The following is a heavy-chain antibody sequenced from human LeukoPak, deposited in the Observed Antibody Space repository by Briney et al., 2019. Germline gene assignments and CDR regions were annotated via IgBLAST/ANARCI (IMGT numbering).Heavy chain of an antibody. CDR2: IRYVGSNK. V-gene: IGHV3-30*02. J-gene: IGHJ4*02. Sequence: PGGSLRLSCAASGFTFSSYGMHWVRQAPGKGLEWVAFIRYVGSNKYYADSVKGRFTISRDNSKNTLYLQMNSLRAEDTAVYYCAKDRRMITFGGVIVMDEHPYYFDYWGQGTLVTVSS. CDR1: GFTFSSYG. D-gene: IGHD3-16*02. CDR3: AKDRRMITFGGVIVMDEHPYYFDY.